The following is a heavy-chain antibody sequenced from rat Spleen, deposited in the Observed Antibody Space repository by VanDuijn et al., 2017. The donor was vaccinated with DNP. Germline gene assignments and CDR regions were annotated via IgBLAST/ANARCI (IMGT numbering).Heavy chain of an antibody. CDR2: ISNTGDHT. D-gene: IGHD1-9*01. V-gene: IGHV5-31*01. J-gene: IGHJ2*01. CDR3: ARQGHTMGITPYFDY. CDR1: GFIFSNYW. Sequence: EVQLVESGGGPVQPGRSLKLSCVASGFIFSNYWMTWIRQAPGKGLEWVASISNTGDHTYSSDSVKGRFSLSRDNAKSTLYLQMVSLRSEDTATYYCARQGHTMGITPYFDYWGQGVMVTVSS.